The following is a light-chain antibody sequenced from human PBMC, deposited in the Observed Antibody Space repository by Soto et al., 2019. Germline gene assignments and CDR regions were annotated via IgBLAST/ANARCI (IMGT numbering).Light chain of an antibody. J-gene: IGKJ1*01. CDR2: KAS. Sequence: DIQMTQSPSTLSASVGDRVTITCRASQSISSWLAWYQQKPGKAPNLLIYKASNLESGVPSRFSGSGSGTEFTLTISSLQPDDFATDYCQQYNSYPWTFGQGTKVDIK. CDR3: QQYNSYPWT. V-gene: IGKV1-5*03. CDR1: QSISSW.